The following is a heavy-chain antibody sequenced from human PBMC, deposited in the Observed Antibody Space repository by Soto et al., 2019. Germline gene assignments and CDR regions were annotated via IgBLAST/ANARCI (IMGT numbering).Heavy chain of an antibody. CDR2: IYYSGST. D-gene: IGHD3-10*01. CDR1: GGSISSYY. J-gene: IGHJ5*02. Sequence: SETLSLTCTVSGGSISSYYWSWIRQPPGKGLEWIGYIYYSGSTNYNPSLKSRVTISVDTSKNQFSLKLSSVTAADTAVYYCARGPGYYGSGSYYKGDNWFDPWGQGTLVTVSS. V-gene: IGHV4-59*01. CDR3: ARGPGYYGSGSYYKGDNWFDP.